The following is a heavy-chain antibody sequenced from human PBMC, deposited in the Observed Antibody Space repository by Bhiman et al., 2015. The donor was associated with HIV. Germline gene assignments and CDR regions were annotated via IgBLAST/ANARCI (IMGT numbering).Heavy chain of an antibody. Sequence: EVRLVESGGGLVKPGGSLRLSCGASGFTFSNAWMSWVRQAPGKGLEWVGRIKSKSHGATTDYAAPVKGRFTISRDDSKNTLYLQMSSLKIEDTAVYFTEILESLTEHWGQGTLVTVSS. D-gene: IGHD2-15*01. CDR1: GFTFSNAW. J-gene: IGHJ4*02. CDR3: EILESLTEH. CDR2: IKSKSHGATT. V-gene: IGHV3-15*05.